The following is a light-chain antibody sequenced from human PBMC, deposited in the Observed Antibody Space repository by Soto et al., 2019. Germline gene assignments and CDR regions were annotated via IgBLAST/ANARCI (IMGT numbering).Light chain of an antibody. J-gene: IGKJ1*01. V-gene: IGKV3-20*01. CDR2: GAS. CDR3: QQYGSSGT. CDR1: QSVSNNY. Sequence: EIVLTQSPGTLSLSAGERATLSCRASQSVSNNYLAWYQQKPGQAPRLLIYGASNRATGIPDRFSGSRSGTDLTLTISRLEPEDFAVYYCQQYGSSGTFGQGTKVDI.